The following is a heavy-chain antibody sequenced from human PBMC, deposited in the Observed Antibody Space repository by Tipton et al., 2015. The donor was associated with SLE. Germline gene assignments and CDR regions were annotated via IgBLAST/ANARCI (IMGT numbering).Heavy chain of an antibody. Sequence: SLRLSCEASGFTFSNYWMNWVRQAPGKGLEWVANINHDGSEIFYVDSVKGRFTIFRDNAKYTLYLQMNSLRAEDTAVYYCARDFYYMDVWGKGTTVTVSS. CDR2: INHDGSEI. J-gene: IGHJ6*03. CDR3: ARDFYYMDV. V-gene: IGHV3-7*01. CDR1: GFTFSNYW.